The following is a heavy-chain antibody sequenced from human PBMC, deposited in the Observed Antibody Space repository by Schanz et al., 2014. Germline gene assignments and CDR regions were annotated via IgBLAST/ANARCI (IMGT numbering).Heavy chain of an antibody. V-gene: IGHV1-18*01. J-gene: IGHJ3*02. CDR3: ARGTMPGTFDI. D-gene: IGHD2-2*01. CDR1: GYTFISYG. CDR2: ISAYTNNT. Sequence: QVQLVQSGAEVKKPGASVKVSCKASGYTFISYGIKWVRQAPGQGLEWMGWISAYTNNTNYAQKVQGRVTMTTDTSTGTAYMELRSLRYEDTALYYCARGTMPGTFDIWGQGTMVTVSS.